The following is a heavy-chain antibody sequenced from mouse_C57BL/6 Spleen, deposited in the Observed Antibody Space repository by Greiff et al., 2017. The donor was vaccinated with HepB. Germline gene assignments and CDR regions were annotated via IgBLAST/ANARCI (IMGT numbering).Heavy chain of an antibody. V-gene: IGHV1-54*01. J-gene: IGHJ1*03. CDR3: ARMAYDV. CDR1: GYAFTNYL. CDR2: INPGSGGT. Sequence: VQLQQSGAELVRPGTSVKVSCKASGYAFTNYLIEWVKQRPGQGLEWIGVINPGSGGTNYNEQFKGKATLTADKSSSTAYMQLSSLTSEDSAVYFCARMAYDVWGTGTTVTVSS.